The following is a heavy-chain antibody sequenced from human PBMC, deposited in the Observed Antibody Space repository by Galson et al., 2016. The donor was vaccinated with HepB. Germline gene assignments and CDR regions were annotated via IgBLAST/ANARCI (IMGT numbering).Heavy chain of an antibody. V-gene: IGHV5-51*01. Sequence: QSGAEAKQPGESLKISCRGSGSTFDSYWIGWGRQLPGKGLEWMASIHPGDSDIPYSTSFQRQVTISDDKSIRTAYLQWSSLTASDTAMYYRARSLTGSYDFWGAIYNYYAMDVWGQGTTVIVS. CDR1: GSTFDSYW. D-gene: IGHD3-3*01. CDR3: ARSLTGSYDFWGAIYNYYAMDV. CDR2: IHPGDSDI. J-gene: IGHJ6*02.